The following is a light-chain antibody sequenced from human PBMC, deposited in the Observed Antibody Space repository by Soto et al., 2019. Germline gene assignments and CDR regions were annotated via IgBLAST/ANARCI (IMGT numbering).Light chain of an antibody. CDR1: QNIHNY. Sequence: AVLLTQSPSSFSASTGDRATITCRASQNIHNYLAWYQQDPDKAPKLLLYAASILQTGVPSRFSGSGSGTDFTPIIDGVKTVDFATYLCHDYCNYPWTFGQGTTVE. V-gene: IGKV1-8*01. CDR2: AAS. CDR3: HDYCNYPWT. J-gene: IGKJ1*01.